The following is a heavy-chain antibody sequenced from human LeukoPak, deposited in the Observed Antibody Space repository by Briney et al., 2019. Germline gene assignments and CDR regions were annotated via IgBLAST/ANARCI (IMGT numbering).Heavy chain of an antibody. CDR3: AREVAPLYFHYGTDV. CDR2: TWYDGRNN. V-gene: IGHV3-33*01. Sequence: KPGKSLRLSCAASGFTFSSYGMHWVRQAPGKGLEWVAVTWYDGRNNYYAASVKGRFTISRDDSKTTVYLLMNSLRAEDTAVYYCAREVAPLYFHYGTDVWGEGTTVTVSS. D-gene: IGHD2-21*01. J-gene: IGHJ6*01. CDR1: GFTFSSYG.